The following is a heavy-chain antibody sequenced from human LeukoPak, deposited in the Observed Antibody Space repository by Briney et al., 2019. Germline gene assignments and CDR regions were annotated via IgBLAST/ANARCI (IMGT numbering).Heavy chain of an antibody. Sequence: ASVKVSCKASGYTFTGYYMHWVRQAPGQGLEWMGWINPNSGGTNYAQKFQGRVTMTRDTSISTAYMELSRLRSDDTAVYYCARGGYDSSGYYSFDYWGQGTLVTVSS. CDR1: GYTFTGYY. V-gene: IGHV1-2*02. J-gene: IGHJ4*02. CDR3: ARGGYDSSGYYSFDY. D-gene: IGHD3-22*01. CDR2: INPNSGGT.